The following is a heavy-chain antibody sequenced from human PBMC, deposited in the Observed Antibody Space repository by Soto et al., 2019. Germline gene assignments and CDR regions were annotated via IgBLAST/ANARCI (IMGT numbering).Heavy chain of an antibody. Sequence: SVKVSCKASGGTLISYAIRLLRQAPVQGLEWMGGIIPIFGTANYAQKFQGRVTITADESTSTAYMELSSLRSEDTAVYYCARGKGPMIAAVDFDYWGQGTLVTVSS. CDR3: ARGKGPMIAAVDFDY. V-gene: IGHV1-69*13. D-gene: IGHD3-22*01. CDR2: IIPIFGTA. CDR1: GGTLISYA. J-gene: IGHJ4*02.